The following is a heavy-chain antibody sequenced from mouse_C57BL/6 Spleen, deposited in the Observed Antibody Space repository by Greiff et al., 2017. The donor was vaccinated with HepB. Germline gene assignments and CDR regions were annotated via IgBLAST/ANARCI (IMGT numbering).Heavy chain of an antibody. V-gene: IGHV1-42*01. D-gene: IGHD2-4*01. CDR3: ARGNYDYDGTPLYYAMDY. CDR2: INPSTGGT. J-gene: IGHJ4*01. CDR1: GYSFTGYY. Sequence: EVKLQESGPELVKPGASVKISCKASGYSFTGYYMNWVKQSPEKSLEWIGEINPSTGGTTYNQKFKAKATLTVDKSSSTAYMQLKSLTSEDSAVYYCARGNYDYDGTPLYYAMDYWGQGTSVTVSS.